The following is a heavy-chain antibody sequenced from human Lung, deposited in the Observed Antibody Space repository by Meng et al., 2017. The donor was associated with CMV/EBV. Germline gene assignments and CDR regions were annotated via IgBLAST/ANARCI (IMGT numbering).Heavy chain of an antibody. V-gene: IGHV5-51*01. J-gene: IGHJ1*01. Sequence: XVFXXGSGYSFTSNWIAWWLQMPGKGLEWMGIIYPVDSDTTYCPAFQGQVTISSDKSISTTYLQWSSLKASDTAMYYCAISQYQLPPFQHWGQGTLVTVSS. CDR2: IYPVDSDT. CDR3: AISQYQLPPFQH. D-gene: IGHD2-2*01. CDR1: GYSFTSNW.